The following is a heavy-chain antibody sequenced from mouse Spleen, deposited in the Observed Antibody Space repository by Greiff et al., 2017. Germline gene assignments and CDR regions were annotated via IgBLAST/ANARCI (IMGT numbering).Heavy chain of an antibody. CDR3: ARVDYDVGYAMDY. CDR1: GYTFTSYW. CDR2: IHPNSGST. D-gene: IGHD2-4*01. J-gene: IGHJ4*01. V-gene: IGHV1-64*01. Sequence: QVQLKQPGAELVKPGASVKLSCKASGYTFTSYWMHWVKQRPGQGLEWIGMIHPNSGSTNYNEKFKSKATLTVDKSSSTAYMQLSSLTSEDSAVYYCARVDYDVGYAMDYWGQGTSVTVSS.